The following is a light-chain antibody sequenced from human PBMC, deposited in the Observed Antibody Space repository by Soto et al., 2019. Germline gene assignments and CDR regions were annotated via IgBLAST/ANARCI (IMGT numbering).Light chain of an antibody. CDR1: QSLLYSSNNRNF. CDR3: QQYFTAPWT. J-gene: IGKJ1*01. CDR2: WAS. V-gene: IGKV4-1*01. Sequence: DIVMTQSPDSLAVSLGERATINCKSNQSLLYSSNNRNFLTWYQQKPGHPPRLLIYWASTRESGVPDRFSGSGSGTDFTLTISSLQAEDVAVYYCQQYFTAPWTFGQGTKVEIK.